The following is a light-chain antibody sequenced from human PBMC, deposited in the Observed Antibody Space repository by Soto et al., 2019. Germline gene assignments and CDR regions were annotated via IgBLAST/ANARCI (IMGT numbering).Light chain of an antibody. CDR1: QSASTY. CDR2: DAS. J-gene: IGKJ3*01. CDR3: QQRSGFT. Sequence: EIVLTQSPDTLSLSPGERATLSCRASQSASTYLAWYQQKPGQAPRLLIYDASNRATGIPARFSGSGSGTDFTLTISSLEPEDFAVYYCQQRSGFTFGPGTKVDIK. V-gene: IGKV3-11*01.